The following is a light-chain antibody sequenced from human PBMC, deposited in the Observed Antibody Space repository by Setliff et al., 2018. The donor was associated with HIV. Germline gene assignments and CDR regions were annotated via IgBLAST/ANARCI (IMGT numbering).Light chain of an antibody. V-gene: IGLV2-14*01. CDR2: DVN. J-gene: IGLJ3*02. Sequence: QSALTQPASVSGSPGQSITIPCTGTSSDIGRYNSVSWYQQKPGKAPKLLIFDVNKRPSGVSTRCSASKSGNTASLTISGLQPEDEADYYCSSYATRGTRVFGGGTKVTVL. CDR3: SSYATRGTRV. CDR1: SSDIGRYNS.